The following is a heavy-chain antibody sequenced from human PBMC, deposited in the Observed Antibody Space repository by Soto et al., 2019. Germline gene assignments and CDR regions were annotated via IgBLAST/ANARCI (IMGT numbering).Heavy chain of an antibody. Sequence: PSETLSLTGTVSVGSCSSGSYYWSWILQPPGKALEWIGYIYYSGSTNYNPSLKSRVTISVDTSKNQFSLKLSSVTAADTAVYYCARDWALGYCSSTSCLDGMDVWGQGTTVTVSS. V-gene: IGHV4-61*01. CDR3: ARDWALGYCSSTSCLDGMDV. D-gene: IGHD2-2*01. CDR1: VGSCSSGSYY. CDR2: IYYSGST. J-gene: IGHJ6*02.